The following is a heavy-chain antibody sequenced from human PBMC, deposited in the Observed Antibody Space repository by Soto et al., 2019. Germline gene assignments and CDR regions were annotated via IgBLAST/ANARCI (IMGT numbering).Heavy chain of an antibody. CDR3: ARASCDRVRGVKDFDY. CDR2: INPSTGTT. Sequence: QVQLVQSGAEVKKPGASVKVSCKASGYTFTNDYMHWVRQAPGQGLEWMGIINPSTGTTSYAQKFQGRVTMTRDTSTSTVHMELSSLRSDDTAVYYCARASCDRVRGVKDFDYWGQGTLVTVSS. J-gene: IGHJ4*02. CDR1: GYTFTNDY. D-gene: IGHD3-10*01. V-gene: IGHV1-46*01.